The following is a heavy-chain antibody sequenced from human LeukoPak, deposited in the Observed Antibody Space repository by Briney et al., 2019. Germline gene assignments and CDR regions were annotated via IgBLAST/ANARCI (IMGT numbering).Heavy chain of an antibody. CDR2: ISSSSSYI. CDR3: ASRRVLWFGESMGGSFDY. Sequence: GGSLRLSCAASGFTFSSYSMNWVRQAPGKGLEWVSSISSSSSYIYYADSVKGRFTISRDNAKNSLYLQMNSLRAEDTAVYYCASRRVLWFGESMGGSFDYWGQGTLVTVAS. V-gene: IGHV3-21*01. CDR1: GFTFSSYS. D-gene: IGHD3-10*01. J-gene: IGHJ4*02.